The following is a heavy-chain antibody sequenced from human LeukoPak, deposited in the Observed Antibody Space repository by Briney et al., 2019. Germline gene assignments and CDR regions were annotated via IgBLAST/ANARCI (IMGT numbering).Heavy chain of an antibody. CDR1: GGTFSSYA. CDR2: IIPILGIA. D-gene: IGHD2-2*01. CDR3: ARSLHQLLPLQEYYYGMDV. V-gene: IGHV1-69*04. Sequence: EASVKVSCKASGGTFSSYAISWVRQAPGQGLEWMGRIIPILGIANYAQKFQGRVTITADKSTSTAYMELSSLRSEDTAVYYCARSLHQLLPLQEYYYGMDVWGQGTTVTVSS. J-gene: IGHJ6*02.